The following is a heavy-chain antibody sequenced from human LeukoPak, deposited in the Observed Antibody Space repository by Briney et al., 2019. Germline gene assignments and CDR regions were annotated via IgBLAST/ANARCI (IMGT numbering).Heavy chain of an antibody. J-gene: IGHJ4*02. CDR3: ARGDIVVVPAAIPFDY. CDR2: ISTSRNYI. V-gene: IGHV3-21*01. CDR1: GFTFSNYA. Sequence: PGGSLRLSCAASGFTFSNYAMNWVRQAPGKGLEWVSSISTSRNYIYYADSVKGRFTISRDNAKNSLYLQMNSLRAEDTAVYYCARGDIVVVPAAIPFDYWGQGTLVTVSS. D-gene: IGHD2-2*01.